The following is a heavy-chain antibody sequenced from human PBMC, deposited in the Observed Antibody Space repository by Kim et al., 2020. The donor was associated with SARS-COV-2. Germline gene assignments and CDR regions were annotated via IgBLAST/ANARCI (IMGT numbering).Heavy chain of an antibody. J-gene: IGHJ6*02. CDR1: GFTFSSYS. Sequence: GGSLRLSCAASGFTFSSYSMNWVRQAPGKGLEWVSSISSSSSYIYYADSVKGRFTISRDNAKNSLYLQMNSLRAEDTAVYYCASIAAAGFETYYYYGMDVWRQGTTVTVSS. CDR3: ASIAAAGFETYYYYGMDV. CDR2: ISSSSSYI. D-gene: IGHD6-13*01. V-gene: IGHV3-21*01.